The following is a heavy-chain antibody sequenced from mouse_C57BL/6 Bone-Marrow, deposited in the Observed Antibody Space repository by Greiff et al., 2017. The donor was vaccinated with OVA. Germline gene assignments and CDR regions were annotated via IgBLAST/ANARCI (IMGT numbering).Heavy chain of an antibody. Sequence: DVKLVESGGGLVQPGGSLKLSCAASGFTFSDYYMYWVRQTPETRLEWVAYISNGGGSTYYPDTVKGRFTISRDNAKNTLYLQMSRLKSEDTAMYYCARYGSYYFDYWGQGTTLTVSS. J-gene: IGHJ2*01. D-gene: IGHD2-10*02. CDR3: ARYGSYYFDY. CDR1: GFTFSDYY. V-gene: IGHV5-12*01. CDR2: ISNGGGST.